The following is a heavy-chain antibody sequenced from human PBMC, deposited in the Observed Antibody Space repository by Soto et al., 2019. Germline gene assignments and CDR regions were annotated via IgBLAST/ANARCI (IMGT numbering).Heavy chain of an antibody. CDR3: ATVGTGSYDWFDP. CDR2: INSDGSRT. Sequence: VQLVESGGGLGQPGGSLRLSCAASGFTFSTYWMHWVRQAPGKGLVWVSRINSDGSRTNYADSVKGRFTTFRDNAKNTLYLHLNSLTAEDTAVYYCATVGTGSYDWFDPWGQGTLVTVSS. V-gene: IGHV3-74*01. CDR1: GFTFSTYW. D-gene: IGHD1-26*01. J-gene: IGHJ5*02.